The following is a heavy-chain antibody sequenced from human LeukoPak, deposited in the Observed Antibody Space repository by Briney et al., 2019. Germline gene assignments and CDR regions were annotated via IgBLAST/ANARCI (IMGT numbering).Heavy chain of an antibody. D-gene: IGHD3-22*01. CDR2: IYPGDSDT. V-gene: IGHV5-51*01. CDR3: ASSNYYDSSGLIDY. J-gene: IGHJ4*02. CDR1: GYNFTNYW. Sequence: GESLKISCKGSGYNFTNYWIGWVRQMPGKGLEWMGIIYPGDSDTRYSPSFQGQVTISADKSISTAYLQWSSLKASDTAMYYCASSNYYDSSGLIDYWGQGTLVTVSS.